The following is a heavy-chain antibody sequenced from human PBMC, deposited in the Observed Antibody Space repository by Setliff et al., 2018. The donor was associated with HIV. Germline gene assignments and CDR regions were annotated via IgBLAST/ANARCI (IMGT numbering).Heavy chain of an antibody. J-gene: IGHJ4*02. CDR3: ARVISSWSAYYIDY. D-gene: IGHD3-3*01. CDR1: GGSISSYY. CDR2: FYYSGST. Sequence: PSEILSLTCTVSGGSISSYYWSWIRQPPGKGLEWIGYFYYSGSTNYNPSLKSRVTISVDTSKNQFSLKLSSVTAADTAVYYCARVISSWSAYYIDYWGQGTLVTVSS. V-gene: IGHV4-59*01.